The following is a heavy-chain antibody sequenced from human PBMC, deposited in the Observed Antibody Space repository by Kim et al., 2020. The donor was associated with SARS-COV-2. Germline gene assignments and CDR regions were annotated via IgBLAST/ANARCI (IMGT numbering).Heavy chain of an antibody. CDR1: GFTFSSYA. J-gene: IGHJ4*02. CDR3: ASSLITMIVVPDY. D-gene: IGHD3-22*01. CDR2: ISYDGSNK. Sequence: GGSLRLSCAASGFTFSSYAMHWVRQAPGKGLEWVAVISYDGSNKYYADSVKGRFTISRDNSKNTLYLQMNSLRAEDTAVYYCASSLITMIVVPDYWGQGTLVTVSS. V-gene: IGHV3-30-3*01.